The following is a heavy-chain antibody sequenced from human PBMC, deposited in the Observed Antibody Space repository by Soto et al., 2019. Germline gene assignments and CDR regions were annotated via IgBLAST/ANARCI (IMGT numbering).Heavy chain of an antibody. V-gene: IGHV3-7*03. J-gene: IGHJ4*02. D-gene: IGHD2-15*01. CDR1: GFTFSSYW. Sequence: GGSLRLSCAASGFTFSSYWMSWVRQAPGKGLEWVATIKRGGSETYYADSVKGRFTISRDNAKNTLYLQMNSLRAEDTAVYYCAKDEAAIVVVVAATLAFDYWGQGTLVTVSS. CDR3: AKDEAAIVVVVAATLAFDY. CDR2: IKRGGSET.